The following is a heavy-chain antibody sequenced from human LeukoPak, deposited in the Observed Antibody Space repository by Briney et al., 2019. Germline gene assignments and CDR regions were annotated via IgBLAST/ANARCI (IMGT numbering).Heavy chain of an antibody. Sequence: PSETLFLTRTVSGGSVSSDSYYWSWIRQPPGKGLEWIGYIYYSGSTNGSTNYNPSLKSRVTISIDTSKNQFSQKLSSVTAADTAVYYCARDRTPASGLDYWGQGPLVTVSS. CDR3: ARDRTPASGLDY. D-gene: IGHD2-15*01. CDR2: IYYSGSTNGST. CDR1: GGSVSSDSYY. J-gene: IGHJ4*02. V-gene: IGHV4-61*01.